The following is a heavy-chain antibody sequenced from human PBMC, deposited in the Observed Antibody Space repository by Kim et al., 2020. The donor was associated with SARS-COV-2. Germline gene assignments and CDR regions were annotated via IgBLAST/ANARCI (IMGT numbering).Heavy chain of an antibody. D-gene: IGHD1-1*01. J-gene: IGHJ4*02. Sequence: SETLSLTCTVSGGSISSYYWSWIRQPPGKGLEWIGYIYYSGSTNYNPSLKSRVTISVDTSKNQFSLKLSSVTAADTAVYYCARGGLERGFDYWGQGTLVTVSS. V-gene: IGHV4-59*01. CDR3: ARGGLERGFDY. CDR1: GGSISSYY. CDR2: IYYSGST.